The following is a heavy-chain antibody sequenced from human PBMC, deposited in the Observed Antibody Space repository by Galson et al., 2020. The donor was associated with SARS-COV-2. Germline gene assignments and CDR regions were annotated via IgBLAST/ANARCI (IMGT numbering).Heavy chain of an antibody. CDR2: ISDYNGHT. CDR3: ARISSRYSNTLYERWFDP. Sequence: ASVKVSCKASGYRFTSNGISWVRQAPGQGLEWMGWISDYNGHTKYAQKFQGRVTMTRDTSTSTAYMELRSLRSDDTAIYYCARISSRYSNTLYERWFDPWGQGTLVTVSS. V-gene: IGHV1-18*04. CDR1: GYRFTSNG. J-gene: IGHJ5*02. D-gene: IGHD2-8*01.